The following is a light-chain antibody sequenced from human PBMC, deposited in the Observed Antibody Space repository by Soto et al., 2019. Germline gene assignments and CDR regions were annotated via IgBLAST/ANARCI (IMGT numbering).Light chain of an antibody. CDR1: QGISSY. V-gene: IGKV1-9*01. Sequence: DIQLTQSPSFLSASVGDRVTITCRASQGISSYLAWYHQKPGKAPRLLIYAASTLQSGVPSRFSGSRAGTACTHSILTLDHEHFEVYATYYCRHFNSPFGQGTRLEIK. J-gene: IGKJ5*01. CDR3: RHFNSP. CDR2: AAS.